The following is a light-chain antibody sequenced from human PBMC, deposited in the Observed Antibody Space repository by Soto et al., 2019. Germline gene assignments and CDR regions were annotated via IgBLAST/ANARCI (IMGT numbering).Light chain of an antibody. CDR1: SSDVGNYNY. CDR3: CSYAGTYTFVV. Sequence: QSALTQPRSVSGSPGQSVTISCTGTSSDVGNYNYVSWYQQHPGKAPKLMIYDVSERPSGVPDRFSGSKSGNTASLTISGLQAEDEADYYCCSYAGTYTFVVFGGGTQLTVL. J-gene: IGLJ2*01. CDR2: DVS. V-gene: IGLV2-11*01.